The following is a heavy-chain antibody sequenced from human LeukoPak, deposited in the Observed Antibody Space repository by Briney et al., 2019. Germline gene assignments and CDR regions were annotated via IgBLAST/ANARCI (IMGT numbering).Heavy chain of an antibody. J-gene: IGHJ3*02. V-gene: IGHV3-11*04. Sequence: GGSLRLSCVASGFTFSDYYMSWVRQAPGKGLEWISCISFSGGTVFYADSVKGRFTNSRDNAKNSLYLQMNSLRAEDTAVYYCARERMGSRWAFDIWGQGTMVTVSS. CDR1: GFTFSDYY. CDR3: ARERMGSRWAFDI. CDR2: ISFSGGTV. D-gene: IGHD4-23*01.